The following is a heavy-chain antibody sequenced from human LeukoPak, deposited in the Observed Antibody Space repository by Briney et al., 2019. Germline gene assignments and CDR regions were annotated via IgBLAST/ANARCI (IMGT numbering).Heavy chain of an antibody. CDR2: INHSGGRT. CDR3: ARGSGLYYYYYMHV. Sequence: ASVKVSCTASGYTFTSYYMHWVRQAPGQGLEWMGIINHSGGRTSYAQKFQGRVTITRDMSTSTVYMELSSLRSEDTAVYYCARGSGLYYYYYMHVWGKGSTVTVSS. V-gene: IGHV1-46*01. D-gene: IGHD1-26*01. J-gene: IGHJ6*03. CDR1: GYTFTSYY.